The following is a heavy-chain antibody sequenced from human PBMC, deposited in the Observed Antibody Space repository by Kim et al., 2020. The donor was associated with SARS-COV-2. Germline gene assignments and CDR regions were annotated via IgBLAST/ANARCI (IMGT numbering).Heavy chain of an antibody. CDR3: ARKDSPGSIQLWSWFDP. CDR1: GYTFTGYY. V-gene: IGHV1-2*06. CDR2: INPNSGGT. J-gene: IGHJ5*02. Sequence: ASVKVSCKASGYTFTGYYMHWVRQAPGQGLEWMGRINPNSGGTNYAQKFQGRVTMTRDTSISTAYMELSRLRSDDTAVYYCARKDSPGSIQLWSWFDPWGQGTLVTVSS. D-gene: IGHD5-18*01.